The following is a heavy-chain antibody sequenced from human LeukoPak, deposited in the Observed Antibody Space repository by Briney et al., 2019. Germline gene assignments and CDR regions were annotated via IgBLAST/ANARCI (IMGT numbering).Heavy chain of an antibody. CDR1: GFTFSAYW. CDR2: INQDGSYK. Sequence: GGSLRLSCAASGFTFSAYWMTWVRQAPGKGLEWVANINQDGSYKNYADSVEGRFAISRDNAKKSLYLQMNSLTAEDTAVYYCTRDQSIPNLDAFDIWGQGTMVTVSS. D-gene: IGHD1-14*01. J-gene: IGHJ3*02. CDR3: TRDQSIPNLDAFDI. V-gene: IGHV3-7*05.